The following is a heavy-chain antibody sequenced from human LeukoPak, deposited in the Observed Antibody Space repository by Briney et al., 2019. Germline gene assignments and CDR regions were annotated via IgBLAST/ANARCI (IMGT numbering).Heavy chain of an antibody. CDR3: ARAGVVVVAATYFDY. CDR1: GYTFTGNY. CDR2: INPNSGGT. V-gene: IGHV1-2*02. Sequence: ASVKVSCKASGYTFTGNYMHWVRQAPGQGLEWMGWINPNSGGTNYAQKFQGRVTMTRDTSISTAYMELSRLRSDDTAVYYCARAGVVVVAATYFDYWGQGTLVTVSS. D-gene: IGHD2-15*01. J-gene: IGHJ4*02.